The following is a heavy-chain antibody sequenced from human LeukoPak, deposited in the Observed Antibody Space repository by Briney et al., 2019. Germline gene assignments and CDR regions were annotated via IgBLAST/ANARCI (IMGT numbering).Heavy chain of an antibody. J-gene: IGHJ6*03. D-gene: IGHD1-1*01. CDR1: GGSISSSSNY. CDR3: ASSVAGLERRLYYYYYMDV. Sequence: PSETLSLTCTVSGGSISSSSNYWGWIRQPPGKGLEWIGSIYYSGSTYYNPSIKSRVTISLDTSENQFSLKLTSATAADTAVYYCASSVAGLERRLYYYYYMDVWGKGTTVTVSS. V-gene: IGHV4-39*07. CDR2: IYYSGST.